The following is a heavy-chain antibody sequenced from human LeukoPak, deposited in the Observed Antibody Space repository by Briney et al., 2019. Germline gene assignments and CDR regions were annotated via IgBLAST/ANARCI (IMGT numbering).Heavy chain of an antibody. Sequence: ASVKVSCKASGGTFSSYAISWVRQAPGQGLGWMGRIIPIFGTANYAQKFQGRVTITTDESTSTAYMELSSLRSEDTAVYYCAREVDGGFDPWGQGTLVTVSS. CDR3: AREVDGGFDP. V-gene: IGHV1-69*05. D-gene: IGHD5-24*01. J-gene: IGHJ5*02. CDR1: GGTFSSYA. CDR2: IIPIFGTA.